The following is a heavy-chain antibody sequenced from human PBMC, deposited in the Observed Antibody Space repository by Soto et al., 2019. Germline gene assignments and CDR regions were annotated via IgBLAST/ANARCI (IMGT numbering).Heavy chain of an antibody. CDR1: GWSFSVYY. CDR3: ARVIAAAGTGWFDP. Sequence: PSETLSLTCAVYGWSFSVYYWSWIRQPPGKGLEWIGEINHSGSTNYNPSLKSRVTISVDTSKNQFSLKLSSVTAADTAVYYCARVIAAAGTGWFDPWGQGTLVTVSS. V-gene: IGHV4-34*01. D-gene: IGHD6-13*01. J-gene: IGHJ5*02. CDR2: INHSGST.